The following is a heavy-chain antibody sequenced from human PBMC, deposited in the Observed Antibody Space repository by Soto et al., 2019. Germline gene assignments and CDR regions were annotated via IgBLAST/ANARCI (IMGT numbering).Heavy chain of an antibody. CDR3: ARDKGGGDTAMYAFDI. D-gene: IGHD5-18*01. CDR1: GGTFSSYA. Sequence: QVQLVQSGAEVKKPGSSVKVSCKASGGTFSSYAISWVRQAPGQGLEWMGGIIPIFGTANYAQKFQGRVTITADESTSTAYMELSSLRSEDTAVYYCARDKGGGDTAMYAFDIWGQGTMVTVSS. V-gene: IGHV1-69*12. CDR2: IIPIFGTA. J-gene: IGHJ3*02.